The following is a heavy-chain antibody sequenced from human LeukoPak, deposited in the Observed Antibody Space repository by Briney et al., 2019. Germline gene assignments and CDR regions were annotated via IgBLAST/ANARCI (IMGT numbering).Heavy chain of an antibody. CDR3: ATQGGYCSGTSCYTVN. CDR2: IKQDGSEI. CDR1: GFTFSSYW. V-gene: IGHV3-7*01. J-gene: IGHJ4*02. Sequence: GGSLRLSCAASGFTFSSYWMSWVRQSPGKGLEWVANIKQDGSEIYYVDSVKGRFTVSRDNAQSSLYLQMNCLRAEDTAVYYCATQGGYCSGTSCYTVNWGQGTLVTVSS. D-gene: IGHD2-15*01.